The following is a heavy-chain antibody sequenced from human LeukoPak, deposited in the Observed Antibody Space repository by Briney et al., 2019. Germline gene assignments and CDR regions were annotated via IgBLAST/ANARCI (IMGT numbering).Heavy chain of an antibody. Sequence: SETLSLTCAVYGGSFSGYYWSWIRQHPGKGLEWIGEINHSGSTNYNPSLKSRVTISVDTSKNQCSLKLSSVTAADTAVYYCARLAAAGSALGYWGQGTLVTVSS. V-gene: IGHV4-34*01. J-gene: IGHJ4*02. CDR1: GGSFSGYY. CDR3: ARLAAAGSALGY. D-gene: IGHD6-13*01. CDR2: INHSGST.